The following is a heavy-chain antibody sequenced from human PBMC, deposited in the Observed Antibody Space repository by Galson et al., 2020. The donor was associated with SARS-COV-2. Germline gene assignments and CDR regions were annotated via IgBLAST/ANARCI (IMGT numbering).Heavy chain of an antibody. D-gene: IGHD3-22*01. CDR1: GYSFTSYW. CDR3: AKTMTRGYSGYDPIPKHYYDSSGYYHYYYGMDV. J-gene: IGHJ6*02. Sequence: KIGESLKISCKGSGYSFTSYWIGWVRQMPGKGLEWMGIIYPGDSDTRYSPSFQGQVTISADKSISTAYLQWSSLKASDTAMYYCAKTMTRGYSGYDPIPKHYYDSSGYYHYYYGMDVWGQGTTVTVSS. CDR2: IYPGDSDT. V-gene: IGHV5-51*01.